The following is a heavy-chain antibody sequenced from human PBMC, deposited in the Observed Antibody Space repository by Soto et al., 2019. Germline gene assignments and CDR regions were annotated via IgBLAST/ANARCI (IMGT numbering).Heavy chain of an antibody. CDR1: GFTFSTYG. CDR3: ARDQVERRWGFDY. CDR2: IWSDGSDK. D-gene: IGHD1-1*01. V-gene: IGHV3-33*01. Sequence: GGSLRLSCAASGFTFSTYGMHWVRQAPGKGLEWVAAIWSDGSDKYYADSLQGRFTISRDNSKNTLYLQMNSLRAEDTAVYYCARDQVERRWGFDYWGQGTQVTVSS. J-gene: IGHJ4*02.